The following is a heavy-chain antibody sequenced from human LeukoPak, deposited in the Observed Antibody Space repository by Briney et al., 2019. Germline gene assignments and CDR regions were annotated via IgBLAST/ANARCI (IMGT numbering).Heavy chain of an antibody. Sequence: SVTVSCKASGGTFSSYAISWVRQAPGQGLEWMGGIIPIFGTANYAQKFQGRVTITADESTSTAYMELSSLRSEDTAVYYCAKSMDILWWYDYWGQGTLVTVSS. CDR1: GGTFSSYA. D-gene: IGHD2-21*01. V-gene: IGHV1-69*13. CDR2: IIPIFGTA. J-gene: IGHJ4*02. CDR3: AKSMDILWWYDY.